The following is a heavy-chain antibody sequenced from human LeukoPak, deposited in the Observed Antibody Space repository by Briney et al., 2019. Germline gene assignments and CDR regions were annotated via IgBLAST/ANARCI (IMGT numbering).Heavy chain of an antibody. D-gene: IGHD3-22*01. Sequence: GGSLRLSCAASGFTFSSYGMHWVRQAPGKGLEWVAFIRYDGSNKYYADSVKGRFTISRDNSKNTLYLQMNSLRAEETALYYCAKATGNYYDTLPLDYWGQGTLVTVSS. CDR3: AKATGNYYDTLPLDY. V-gene: IGHV3-30*02. J-gene: IGHJ4*02. CDR2: IRYDGSNK. CDR1: GFTFSSYG.